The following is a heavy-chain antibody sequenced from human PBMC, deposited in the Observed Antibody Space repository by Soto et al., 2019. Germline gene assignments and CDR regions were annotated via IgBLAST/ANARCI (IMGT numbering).Heavy chain of an antibody. J-gene: IGHJ6*03. V-gene: IGHV3-66*01. CDR3: ARDNTAYYYLDV. D-gene: IGHD4-17*01. CDR1: AFSVSSNY. CDR2: IYSGGST. Sequence: GGSLRLSCAASAFSVSSNYMSWVRQAPGKGLEWVSVIYSGGSTYYADFVKDRFTISRDNSKNTLYLQMNNLRAEDTAVYYCARDNTAYYYLDVSGKGTTVTVSS.